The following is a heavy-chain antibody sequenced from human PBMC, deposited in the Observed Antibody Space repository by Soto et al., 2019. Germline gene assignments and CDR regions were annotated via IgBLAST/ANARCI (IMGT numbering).Heavy chain of an antibody. CDR2: ISGSGGST. V-gene: IGHV3-23*01. CDR3: AKPIHYWDDVRESSDYYYYCMDV. D-gene: IGHD1-1*01. J-gene: IGHJ6*02. Sequence: GGSLRLSCAASGFTVSSYAMSWVRQAPGKGLEWVSAISGSGGSTYYADSVKGRFTISRDNSKNTLYLQMNSLRAEDTAVYYCAKPIHYWDDVRESSDYYYYCMDVWGQGTTVTVSS. CDR1: GFTVSSYA.